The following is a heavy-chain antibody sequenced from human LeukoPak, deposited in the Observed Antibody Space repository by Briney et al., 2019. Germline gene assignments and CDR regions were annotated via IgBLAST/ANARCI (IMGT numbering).Heavy chain of an antibody. CDR3: AREPPINQYSSSWYWFDP. V-gene: IGHV4-38-2*02. CDR1: GYSISSGYY. Sequence: PSETLSLTCTVSGYSISSGYYWGWIRQPPGKGLEWIGSIYHSGSTYYNPSLKSRVTISVDTSKNQFSLKLSSVTAADTAVYYCAREPPINQYSSSWYWFDPWGQGTLVTVSS. J-gene: IGHJ5*02. CDR2: IYHSGST. D-gene: IGHD6-13*01.